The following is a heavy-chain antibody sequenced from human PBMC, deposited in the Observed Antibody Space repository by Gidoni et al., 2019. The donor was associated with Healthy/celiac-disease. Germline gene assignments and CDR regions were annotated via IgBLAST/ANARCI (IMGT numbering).Heavy chain of an antibody. CDR2: ISGSGGST. CDR3: AKDRAIYSSSWYDAFDI. V-gene: IGHV3-23*01. CDR1: GFTYSSYA. Sequence: EVQPLESGGGLVQPGGSLSLSCAASGFTYSSYAMSWVRQAPGKGLEWVSAISGSGGSTYYADSVTGRFTISRDNSKNTLYLQMSSLRAEDTAVYYCAKDRAIYSSSWYDAFDIWGQGTMVTVSS. J-gene: IGHJ3*02. D-gene: IGHD6-13*01.